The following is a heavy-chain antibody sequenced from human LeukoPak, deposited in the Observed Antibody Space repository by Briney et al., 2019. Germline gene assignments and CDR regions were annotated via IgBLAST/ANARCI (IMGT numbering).Heavy chain of an antibody. J-gene: IGHJ6*02. CDR1: GGSISSYY. Sequence: SETLSLTCTVSGGSISSYYWSWIRQPPGKGLEWIGYIYYSGSTNYNPSLKSRVTISVDTSKNQFSLKLSSVTAADTAVYYCARGGDFWSGYSLDVWGQGTTVTVSS. CDR3: ARGGDFWSGYSLDV. V-gene: IGHV4-59*08. D-gene: IGHD3-3*01. CDR2: IYYSGST.